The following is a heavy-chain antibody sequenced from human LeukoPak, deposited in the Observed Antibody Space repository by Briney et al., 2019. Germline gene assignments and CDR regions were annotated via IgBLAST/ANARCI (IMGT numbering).Heavy chain of an antibody. CDR2: IYYSGIT. CDR3: ARGAYSDGDGWYFGL. Sequence: SETLSLTCTVSGGSISSSSHYWGWIRQPPGKGLEWIGSIYYSGITYYNPSLRSRVTISVDTSKNQFSLKLSSVTATDTAVYYCARGAYSDGDGWYFGLWGRGTLVSVSS. J-gene: IGHJ2*01. V-gene: IGHV4-39*01. CDR1: GGSISSSSHY. D-gene: IGHD5-18*01.